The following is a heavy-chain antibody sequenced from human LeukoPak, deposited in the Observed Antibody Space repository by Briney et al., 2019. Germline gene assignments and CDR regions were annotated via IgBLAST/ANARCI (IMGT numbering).Heavy chain of an antibody. CDR2: ISSSSSYI. CDR3: ARDHYDFWSGYYHNYFDY. J-gene: IGHJ4*02. D-gene: IGHD3-3*01. Sequence: GGSLRLSCAASGFTFSSYAMSWVRQAPGKGLEWVSSISSSSSYIYYADSVKGRFTISRDNAKNSLYLQMNSLRAEDTAVYYCARDHYDFWSGYYHNYFDYWGQGTLVTVSS. V-gene: IGHV3-21*01. CDR1: GFTFSSYA.